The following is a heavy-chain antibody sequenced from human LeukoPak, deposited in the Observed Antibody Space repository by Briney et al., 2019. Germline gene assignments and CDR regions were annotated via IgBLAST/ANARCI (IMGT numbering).Heavy chain of an antibody. CDR2: ISWNSGSR. CDR3: TKGRYSGYESSFDY. D-gene: IGHD5-12*01. Sequence: PGGSLRLSCAASRFTFDDYAMNSVPDAPGKGLEWGSGISWNSGSRGYADSVKGRFTISRDNAKNSLYLQMNSLRAEDTALYYCTKGRYSGYESSFDYWGQGTLVTVSS. V-gene: IGHV3-9*01. CDR1: RFTFDDYA. J-gene: IGHJ4*02.